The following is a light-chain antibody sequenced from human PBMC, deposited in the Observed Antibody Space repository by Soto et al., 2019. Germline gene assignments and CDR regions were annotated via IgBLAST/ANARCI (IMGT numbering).Light chain of an antibody. Sequence: DIQMTQSPSSLSASVGDRVTITCRASQTVSNHLNWYQHKPGKAPTLLMYSASSLQYGVPSRFSGSGSGTDFTLTISSLQPEDFATYYCQQSHTTPRTFGQGTRVEVK. CDR1: QTVSNH. J-gene: IGKJ1*01. V-gene: IGKV1-39*01. CDR2: SAS. CDR3: QQSHTTPRT.